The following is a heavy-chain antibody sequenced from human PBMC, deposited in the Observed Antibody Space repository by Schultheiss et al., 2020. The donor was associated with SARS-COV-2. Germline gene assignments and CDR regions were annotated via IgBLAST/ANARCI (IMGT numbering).Heavy chain of an antibody. CDR1: GYTFTSYG. D-gene: IGHD3-10*02. CDR3: ARVLDYVVTGYYYYYGMDV. V-gene: IGHV1-8*02. Sequence: ASVKVSCKASGYTFTSYGISWVRQAPGQGLEWMGWMNPNSGNTGYIQKFQGRVTMTRNTSISTAYMELSSLRSEDTAMYYCARVLDYVVTGYYYYYGMDVWGQGTTVTVSS. J-gene: IGHJ6*02. CDR2: MNPNSGNT.